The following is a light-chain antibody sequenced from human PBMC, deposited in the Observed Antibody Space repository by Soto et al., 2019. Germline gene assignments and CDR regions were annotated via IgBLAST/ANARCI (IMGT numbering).Light chain of an antibody. CDR2: DVS. Sequence: QSALTQPASVSGSPGQSITISCSGTSSDVGGYNFVSWYQVHPGKAPRLILYDVSSRTSGVSYRFSGSKSANTASLNISRLQAGDEADYYCSSYTTTTSLVVFGGGTKVTVL. CDR1: SSDVGGYNF. J-gene: IGLJ2*01. V-gene: IGLV2-14*03. CDR3: SSYTTTTSLVV.